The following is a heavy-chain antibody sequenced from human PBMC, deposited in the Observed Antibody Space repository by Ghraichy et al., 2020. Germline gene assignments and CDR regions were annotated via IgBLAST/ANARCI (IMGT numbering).Heavy chain of an antibody. CDR3: ARHFRSEDTAMVGV. J-gene: IGHJ6*02. CDR1: GGSISSSSYY. V-gene: IGHV4-39*01. D-gene: IGHD5-18*01. Sequence: SETLSLTCTVSGGSISSSSYYWGWIRQPPGKGLEWIGSIYYSGSTYYNPSLKSRVTISVDTSKNQFSLKLSSVTAADTAVYYCARHFRSEDTAMVGVWGQGTTVTVSS. CDR2: IYYSGST.